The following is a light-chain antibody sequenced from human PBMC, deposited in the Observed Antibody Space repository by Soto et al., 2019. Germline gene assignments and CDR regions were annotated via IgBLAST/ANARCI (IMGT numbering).Light chain of an antibody. CDR2: DVS. J-gene: IGLJ2*01. V-gene: IGLV2-14*01. Sequence: QSVLTQPASVSGSPGQSITISCTGTSSDIGGYNSVSWYQQHPGKAPKLMIYDVSNRPSGVSNRFSGSKSGNTASLTISGLQAEDEADYYCSSYTVSSYTGSSVVFGGGTKLTVL. CDR3: SSYTVSSYTGSSVV. CDR1: SSDIGGYNS.